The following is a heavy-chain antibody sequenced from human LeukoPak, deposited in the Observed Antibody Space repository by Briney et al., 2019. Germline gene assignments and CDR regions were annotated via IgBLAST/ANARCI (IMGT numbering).Heavy chain of an antibody. CDR2: IIPIFGTA. CDR1: GGTFSSYA. CDR3: ASGGDRANYYYYYYMDV. J-gene: IGHJ6*03. V-gene: IGHV1-69*05. Sequence: SVKVSCKASGGTFSSYAISWVRQAPGQGLEWMGGIIPIFGTANYAQKFQGRVTITTDESTSTAYMELSSLRSEDTAVYYCASGGDRANYYYYYYMDVWGKGTTVTVSS. D-gene: IGHD2-21*02.